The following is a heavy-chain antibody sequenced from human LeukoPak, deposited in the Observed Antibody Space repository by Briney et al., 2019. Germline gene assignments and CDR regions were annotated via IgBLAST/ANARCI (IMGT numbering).Heavy chain of an antibody. CDR1: GFTVSSNY. J-gene: IGHJ6*03. CDR2: IYSGGST. D-gene: IGHD2-21*01. CDR3: AREGGSYCGGDCYYYYMDV. V-gene: IGHV3-66*01. Sequence: TGGSLRLSCAASGFTVSSNYMSWVRQAPGKGLEWVSVIYSGGSTYYADSVKGRFTISRDNSKNTLYLQMNSLRAEDTAVYYCAREGGSYCGGDCYYYYMDVWGKGTTVTVSS.